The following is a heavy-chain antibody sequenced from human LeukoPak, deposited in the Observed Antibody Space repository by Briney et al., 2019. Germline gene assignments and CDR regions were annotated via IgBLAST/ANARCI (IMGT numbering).Heavy chain of an antibody. CDR2: IDWNDDK. V-gene: IGHV2-70*11. D-gene: IGHD3-10*01. J-gene: IGHJ4*02. CDR1: GFSLSISGMC. Sequence: SGPALVKPTQALTLTCTFSGFSLSISGMCVSWIRQPPGKALEWLARIDWNDDKYYSTSLKTRLTISKDTSKTQVVVTMTNMDPVDTATYYCARIRRDLNYYGSGSSYFDYWGQGTLVTVSS. CDR3: ARIRRDLNYYGSGSSYFDY.